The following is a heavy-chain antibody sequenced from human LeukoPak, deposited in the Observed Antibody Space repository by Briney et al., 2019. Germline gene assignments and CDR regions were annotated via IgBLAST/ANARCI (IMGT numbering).Heavy chain of an antibody. V-gene: IGHV3-30*04. CDR1: GFTFSSYA. CDR2: ISYDGSNK. Sequence: GRSLRLSCAASGFTFSSYAMHWVRQAPGKGLEWVAVISYDGSNKYYADSVKGRFTISRDSSKNTLYLQMSSLRDEDTAVYCCAKNNDYGGSYWYFDLWGRGTLVTVSS. J-gene: IGHJ2*01. D-gene: IGHD4-23*01. CDR3: AKNNDYGGSYWYFDL.